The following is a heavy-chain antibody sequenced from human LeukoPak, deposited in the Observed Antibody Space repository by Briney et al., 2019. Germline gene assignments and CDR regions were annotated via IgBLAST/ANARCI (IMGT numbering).Heavy chain of an antibody. Sequence: ASVRVSCTASGFTFNAYYMHWVRQAPGQGLEWMGWINPNTGGTNYAQKFQGRVTMTRDTSISTAYMELSRLRSDDTAVYYCARRYCSGGGCLGWFVPWGQGTLVTVSS. CDR2: INPNTGGT. J-gene: IGHJ5*02. V-gene: IGHV1-2*02. CDR1: GFTFNAYY. CDR3: ARRYCSGGGCLGWFVP. D-gene: IGHD2-15*01.